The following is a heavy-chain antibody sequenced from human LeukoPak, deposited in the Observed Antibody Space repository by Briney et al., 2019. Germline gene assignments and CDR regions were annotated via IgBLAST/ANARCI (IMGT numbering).Heavy chain of an antibody. CDR3: TRAVITFGAAVAKGFDC. CDR2: IYYSGST. V-gene: IGHV4-59*01. J-gene: IGHJ4*02. Sequence: PSETLSLTRIFSGGSFSPYYWSWIRQPPGKRLEWMGYIYYSGSTDYSPSLKSRVTMSLDTSKDQFSLELSSVTAADTAVYYGTRAVITFGAAVAKGFDCWGQGTLVTVSS. CDR1: GGSFSPYY. D-gene: IGHD3-16*01.